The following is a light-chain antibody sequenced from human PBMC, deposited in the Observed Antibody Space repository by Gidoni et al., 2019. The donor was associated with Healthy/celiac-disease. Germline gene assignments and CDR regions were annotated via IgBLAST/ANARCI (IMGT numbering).Light chain of an antibody. V-gene: IGKV3-15*01. Sequence: IVMTQSPATLSVSPGERATLSCRASQSVSSNLAWYQQKPGQAPRLLIYCASTRATGIPASSSGSGSGTEFTLTISSLQSEDFAVYYCQQYNNWPPLTFGGGTKVEIK. CDR1: QSVSSN. CDR3: QQYNNWPPLT. CDR2: CAS. J-gene: IGKJ4*01.